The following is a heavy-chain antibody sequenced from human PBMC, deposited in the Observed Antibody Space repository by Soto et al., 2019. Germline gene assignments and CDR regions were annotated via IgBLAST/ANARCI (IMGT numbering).Heavy chain of an antibody. J-gene: IGHJ4*02. CDR3: AKDRDYPRDYFHY. Sequence: PGGSLRLSCAASGFTLGRYGMSWVRQAPGKGLEWVSAVSPNGQGIYYADSVRGRFTISRDSSKNTVFLHMDSLRAEDTAVYYCAKDRDYPRDYFHYWGQGILVTVSS. D-gene: IGHD3-10*01. CDR2: VSPNGQGI. V-gene: IGHV3-23*01. CDR1: GFTLGRYG.